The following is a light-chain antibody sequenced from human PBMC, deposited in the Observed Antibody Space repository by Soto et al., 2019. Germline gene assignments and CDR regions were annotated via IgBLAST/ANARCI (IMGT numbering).Light chain of an antibody. Sequence: EIVLTQSPATLSLSPGERATLSCRASQSVSSYLAWYHQKPGQAPRLLIYDASNRATGIRSRFSGSGSGTDFTLNISSLEPEDFAVYYCQQRRKWPPWRCGQGTKVEI. J-gene: IGKJ1*01. CDR1: QSVSSY. CDR2: DAS. V-gene: IGKV3-11*01. CDR3: QQRRKWPPWR.